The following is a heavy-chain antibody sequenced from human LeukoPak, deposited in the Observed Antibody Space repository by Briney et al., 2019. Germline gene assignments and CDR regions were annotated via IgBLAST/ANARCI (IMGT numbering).Heavy chain of an antibody. CDR1: GGSINSSY. D-gene: IGHD2-2*01. V-gene: IGHV4-4*09. J-gene: IGHJ5*02. CDR2: IHSSGSS. CDR3: TRGSTGQFDP. Sequence: SETLSLTCTVSGGSINSSYWSWIRQPPGKGLEWIAYIHSSGSSNYNPSLKSRVTISIDTSKNHLSLKLSSVTAADTAVYYCTRGSTGQFDPWGQGILVTVSS.